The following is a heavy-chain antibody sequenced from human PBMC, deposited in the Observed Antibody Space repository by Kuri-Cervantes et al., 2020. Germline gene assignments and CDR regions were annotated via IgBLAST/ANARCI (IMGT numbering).Heavy chain of an antibody. Sequence: GESLKISCAASGFTFSSYAMSWVRQAPGKGLEWVSAISGSGGSTYYADSVKGRFTISRDNSKNTLYLQMNSLRAEDTAVYYCAKDDRSGGSCYKHWGQGTLVTVSS. V-gene: IGHV3-23*01. CDR3: AKDDRSGGSCYKH. J-gene: IGHJ4*02. D-gene: IGHD2-15*01. CDR2: ISGSGGST. CDR1: GFTFSSYA.